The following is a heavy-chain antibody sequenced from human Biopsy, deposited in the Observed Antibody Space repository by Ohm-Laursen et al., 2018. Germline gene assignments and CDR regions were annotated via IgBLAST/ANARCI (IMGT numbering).Heavy chain of an antibody. D-gene: IGHD4-23*01. J-gene: IGHJ1*01. Sequence: TMSLTCTVSGGSFTGHYWTWIRQPPGKGLEWIGHISHTGYTSYKSSLKSRVTISLDTSRKHFSLRLTSLAAADTAVYYCARGSNEYGGLYFPHWGQGTLVTVSS. V-gene: IGHV4-59*11. CDR1: GGSFTGHY. CDR2: ISHTGYT. CDR3: ARGSNEYGGLYFPH.